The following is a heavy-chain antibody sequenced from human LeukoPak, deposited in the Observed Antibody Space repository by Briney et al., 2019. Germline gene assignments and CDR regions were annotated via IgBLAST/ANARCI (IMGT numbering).Heavy chain of an antibody. D-gene: IGHD2-2*01. CDR3: ARMPRNNWFDP. CDR1: GGTFSSYA. V-gene: IGHV1-69*04. Sequence: ASVTVSCKASGGTFSSYAISWVRQAPGQGLEWMGRIIPILGIANYAQKFQGRVTITADKSTSTAYMELSSLRSEDTAVYYCARMPRNNWFDPWGQGTLVTVSS. CDR2: IIPILGIA. J-gene: IGHJ5*02.